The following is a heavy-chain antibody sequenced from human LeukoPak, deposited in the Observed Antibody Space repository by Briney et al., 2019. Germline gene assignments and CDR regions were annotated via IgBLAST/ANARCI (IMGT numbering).Heavy chain of an antibody. CDR2: ISYDGSNK. D-gene: IGHD3-10*01. CDR3: ANALLYYYGSRSYFRVDAFDI. J-gene: IGHJ3*02. CDR1: GFTFSSYG. V-gene: IGHV3-30*18. Sequence: GGALRLSCAASGFTFSSYGMHWVRQAPGRGLEWVAVISYDGSNKYYADSVKGRFTISRDNSKNTLYLQMNSLRAEDTAVYYCANALLYYYGSRSYFRVDAFDIWGQGTMVTVSS.